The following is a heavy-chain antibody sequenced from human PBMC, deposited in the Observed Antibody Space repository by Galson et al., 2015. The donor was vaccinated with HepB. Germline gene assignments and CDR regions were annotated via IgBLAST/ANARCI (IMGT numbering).Heavy chain of an antibody. CDR3: AREEITIFGVVIRLVDV. CDR2: IIPILGIA. V-gene: IGHV1-69*04. D-gene: IGHD3-3*01. J-gene: IGHJ6*02. Sequence: SVKVSCKASGGTFSSYTISWVRQAPGQGLEWMGRIIPILGIANYAQKFQGRVTITADKSTSTAYMELSSLRSEDTAVYYCAREEITIFGVVIRLVDVWGQGTTVTDSS. CDR1: GGTFSSYT.